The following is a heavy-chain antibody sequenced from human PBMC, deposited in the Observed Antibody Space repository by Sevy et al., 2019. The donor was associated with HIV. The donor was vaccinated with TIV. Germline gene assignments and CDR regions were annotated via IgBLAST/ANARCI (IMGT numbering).Heavy chain of an antibody. CDR1: GFTFSGYW. V-gene: IGHV3-33*08. CDR2: IWSDGAYQ. CDR3: ARGGYYYDNAAYYALDS. J-gene: IGHJ4*02. Sequence: GGSLRLSCAASGFTFSGYWMTWVRQAPGKGLEWVAIIWSDGAYQYHGDSVKGRFTISRDNSKNTLYLQMNNVRVEDTAVYYCARGGYYYDNAAYYALDSWGQGTLVTVSS. D-gene: IGHD3-22*01.